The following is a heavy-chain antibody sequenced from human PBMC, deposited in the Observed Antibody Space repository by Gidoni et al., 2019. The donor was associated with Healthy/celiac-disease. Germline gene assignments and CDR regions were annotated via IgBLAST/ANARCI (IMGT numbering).Heavy chain of an antibody. CDR3: AGGYQPRDIVVVEGPDYGMDV. V-gene: IGHV1-46*01. J-gene: IGHJ6*02. CDR2: INPSGGST. Sequence: QVQLVQSGAEVKKPGASVKVSCKASGYTFTSYYMHWVRQAPGQGLEWMGIINPSGGSTSYAQKFQGRVTMTRDTSTSTVYMELSSLRSEDTAVYYCAGGYQPRDIVVVEGPDYGMDVWGQGTTVTVSS. CDR1: GYTFTSYY. D-gene: IGHD2-15*01.